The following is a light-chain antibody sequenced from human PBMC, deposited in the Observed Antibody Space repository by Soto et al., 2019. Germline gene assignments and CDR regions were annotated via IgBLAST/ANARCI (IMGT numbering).Light chain of an antibody. CDR2: DVS. V-gene: IGLV2-14*01. J-gene: IGLJ1*01. CDR3: SSYTTSSTYV. CDR1: SSDVGGYNY. Sequence: QFVLTQPASVSGSPGQSITISCTGTSSDVGGYNYVSWYQQHPDKAPKLMIYDVSNRPSGVSSRFSGSKSGNTASLTISGLQAEDEADYYCSSYTTSSTYVFGTGTKVTVL.